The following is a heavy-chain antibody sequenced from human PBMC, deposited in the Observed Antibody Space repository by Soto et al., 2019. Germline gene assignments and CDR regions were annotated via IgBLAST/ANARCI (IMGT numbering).Heavy chain of an antibody. V-gene: IGHV3-23*01. D-gene: IGHD3-10*01. CDR1: GFAIITYA. CDR3: AKIPTGSGSSKFDY. CDR2: ISGSGSFT. Sequence: VGSLILSSAAAGFAIITYAMNLVRQAPGKGLEWISAISGSGSFTHYADSVRGRFTISRDNSQNQLYLQMNNLRGDDTAMYYCAKIPTGSGSSKFDYWGQGIQVTVSS. J-gene: IGHJ4*02.